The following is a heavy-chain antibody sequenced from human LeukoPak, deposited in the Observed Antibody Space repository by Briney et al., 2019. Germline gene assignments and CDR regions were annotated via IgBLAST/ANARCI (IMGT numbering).Heavy chain of an antibody. V-gene: IGHV1-69*06. CDR2: IIPIFGTA. CDR1: GYTFTGYY. CDR3: ARDSSGWTTDWNSFDY. D-gene: IGHD6-19*01. J-gene: IGHJ4*02. Sequence: GASVTVSCKASGYTFTGYYMHWVRQAPGQGLEWMGGIIPIFGTANYAQKFQGRVTITADKSTSTAYMELSSLRSEDTAVYYCARDSSGWTTDWNSFDYWGQGTLVTVSS.